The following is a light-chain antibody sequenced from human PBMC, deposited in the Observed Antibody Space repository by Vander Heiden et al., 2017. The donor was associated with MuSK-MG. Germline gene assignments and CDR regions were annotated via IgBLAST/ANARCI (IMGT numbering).Light chain of an antibody. CDR2: DAS. V-gene: IGKV1-33*01. Sequence: DIQMTQSPSSLSASVGDRVTITCQASQGISNLLNWYQVKPGKAPKLLIYDASNLQTGVPSRFSGSGSGTDFTFTISSLEPEDIAIYYCQHYNNYPLTFSGGTKVEIK. J-gene: IGKJ4*01. CDR3: QHYNNYPLT. CDR1: QGISNL.